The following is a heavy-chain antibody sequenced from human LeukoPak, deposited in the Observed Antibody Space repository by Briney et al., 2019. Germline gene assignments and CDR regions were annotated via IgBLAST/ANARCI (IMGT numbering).Heavy chain of an antibody. CDR2: ISYDANIGSNK. D-gene: IGHD3-22*01. Sequence: PGGSLRLSCATSGFTFSRYAMHWVRQAPGKGLEWVALISYDANIGSNKYYAGSVKGRFTISRDNSKNTLYLQMNSLRAEDTAVYYCARSKYYYDSSGYDGSYYFDYWGQGTLVTVSS. J-gene: IGHJ4*02. V-gene: IGHV3-30-3*01. CDR3: ARSKYYYDSSGYDGSYYFDY. CDR1: GFTFSRYA.